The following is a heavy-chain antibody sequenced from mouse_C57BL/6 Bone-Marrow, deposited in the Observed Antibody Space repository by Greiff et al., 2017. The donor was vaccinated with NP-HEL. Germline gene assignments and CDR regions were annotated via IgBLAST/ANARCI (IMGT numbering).Heavy chain of an antibody. Sequence: VQLQQSGPGLVAPSQRLSITCTVSGFSLTSYAISWVRQPPGKGLEWLGVIWTGGGTNYNSALKSRLSISKDNSKSQVFLKMNSLQPDDTTRYDCARNILYGSSYFDYWGQGTTLTVSS. CDR3: ARNILYGSSYFDY. CDR2: IWTGGGT. D-gene: IGHD1-1*01. CDR1: GFSLTSYA. J-gene: IGHJ2*01. V-gene: IGHV2-9-1*01.